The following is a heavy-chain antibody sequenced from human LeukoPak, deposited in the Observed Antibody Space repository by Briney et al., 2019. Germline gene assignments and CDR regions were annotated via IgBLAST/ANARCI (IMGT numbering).Heavy chain of an antibody. CDR1: GVSVSNSNCY. D-gene: IGHD2-2*01. J-gene: IGHJ4*02. V-gene: IGHV4-39*01. CDR3: ARGVYCSSASCYWD. CDR2: MHYSGST. Sequence: SETLSLTCTVSGVSVSNSNCYWGWIRRPPGKGPEFIGNMHYSGSTYYNPSLKSRVAVFVDTSKNQFSLNLRFVTDADTAVYYCARGVYCSSASCYWDWGQGTLVTVSS.